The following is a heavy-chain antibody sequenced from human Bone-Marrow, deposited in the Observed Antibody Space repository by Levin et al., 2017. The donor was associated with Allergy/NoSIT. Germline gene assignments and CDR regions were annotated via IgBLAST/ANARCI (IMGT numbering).Heavy chain of an antibody. J-gene: IGHJ4*02. D-gene: IGHD6-19*01. CDR2: INPNSGGI. Sequence: GASVKVSCKASGYSFSAFFMHWVRQAPGQGLEWMGRINPNSGGISYSQKFQGRVTITWDTSINTVYMELRSLRSDDTAVFYCARGGRGSAWYVNYWGQGTLVAVSS. V-gene: IGHV1-2*06. CDR1: GYSFSAFF. CDR3: ARGGRGSAWYVNY.